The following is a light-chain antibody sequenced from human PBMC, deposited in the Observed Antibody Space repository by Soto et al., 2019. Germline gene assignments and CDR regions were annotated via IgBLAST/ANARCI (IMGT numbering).Light chain of an antibody. J-gene: IGKJ5*01. CDR3: QQYDVSPIT. Sequence: IVITQSPAALSLSPGERATLSCSAGQSVSDYLAWYQQKPGQPPRLLFFDASNRVTGVPARFSAGGSGTDFTLTITRLEPEDFAVYFCQQYDVSPITFGLGTRLEIK. CDR1: QSVSDY. CDR2: DAS. V-gene: IGKV3-11*01.